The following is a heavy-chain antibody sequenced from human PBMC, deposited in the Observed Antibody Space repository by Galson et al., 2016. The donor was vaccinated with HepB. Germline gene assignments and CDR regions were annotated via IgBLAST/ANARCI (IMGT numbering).Heavy chain of an antibody. CDR1: EFTFDNYA. CDR2: ISGSGSRT. CDR3: AKDRGPGTYYSGRYEYYGMDV. J-gene: IGHJ6*02. D-gene: IGHD3-10*01. V-gene: IGHV3-23*01. Sequence: SLRLSCAASEFTFDNYAMNWVRQTPGKGLEWVSSISGSGSRTKYADSVKGRFTISRDNSKNTLYLQMDSLRADDTAAYYCAKDRGPGTYYSGRYEYYGMDVWGQGTTVTVSS.